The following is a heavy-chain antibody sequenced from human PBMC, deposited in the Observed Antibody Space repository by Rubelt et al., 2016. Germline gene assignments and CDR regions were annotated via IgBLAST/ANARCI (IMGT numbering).Heavy chain of an antibody. D-gene: IGHD1-1*01. CDR3: ARRVEGMEHFDY. Sequence: GKGLVWVSRIKGDGSWTSYADSVKGRFTISRDNAKNTLYLQMNSLRVEDTAVYYCARRVEGMEHFDYWGQGTLVTVPS. CDR2: IKGDGSWT. V-gene: IGHV3-74*01. J-gene: IGHJ4*01.